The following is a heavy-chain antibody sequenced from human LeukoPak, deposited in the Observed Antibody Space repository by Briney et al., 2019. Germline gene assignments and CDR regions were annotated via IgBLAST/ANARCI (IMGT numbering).Heavy chain of an antibody. CDR3: TIDYYDSSGYYYLFDY. V-gene: IGHV3-73*01. CDR2: IRSKANSYAT. J-gene: IGHJ4*02. Sequence: GRSLRLSCAASGFTFSSYAMHWVRQASGKGLEWVGRIRSKANSYATAYAASVKGRFTISRDDSKNTAYLQMNSLKTEDTAVYYCTIDYYDSSGYYYLFDYWGQGTLVTVSS. D-gene: IGHD3-22*01. CDR1: GFTFSSYA.